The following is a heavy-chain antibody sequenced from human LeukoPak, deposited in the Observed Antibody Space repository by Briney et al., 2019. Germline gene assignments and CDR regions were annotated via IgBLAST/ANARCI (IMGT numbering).Heavy chain of an antibody. J-gene: IGHJ6*02. CDR1: GGSISSYY. Sequence: SETLSLTCTVSGGSISSYYWSWIRQPPGKGLEWIGYIYYSESTNYNPSLKRRVTISVDTSKNQFSLKLSSVTAADTAVYYCARDMGYCSSTSCYVYYGMDVWGQGTTVTVSS. D-gene: IGHD2-2*01. CDR2: IYYSEST. V-gene: IGHV4-59*01. CDR3: ARDMGYCSSTSCYVYYGMDV.